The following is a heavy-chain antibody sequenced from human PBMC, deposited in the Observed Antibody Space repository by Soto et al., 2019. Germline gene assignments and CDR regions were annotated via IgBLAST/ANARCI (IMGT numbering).Heavy chain of an antibody. J-gene: IGHJ5*02. CDR3: ARDRYDFGVNWFDP. D-gene: IGHD3-3*01. CDR1: GYTFTSYG. Sequence: GASVKVSCKASGYTFTSYGISWVRQAPGQGLEWMGWISAYNGNTNYAQKLQGRVTMTTDTSTSTAYMELRSLRSDDTAVYYCARDRYDFGVNWFDPWGQGTLVTVSS. V-gene: IGHV1-18*01. CDR2: ISAYNGNT.